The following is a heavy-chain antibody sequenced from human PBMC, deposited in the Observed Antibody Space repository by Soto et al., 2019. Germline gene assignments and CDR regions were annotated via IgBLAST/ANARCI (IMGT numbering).Heavy chain of an antibody. CDR2: IRSSRHGATT. CDR1: GFTFHDHG. V-gene: IGHV3-49*04. J-gene: IGHJ5*02. D-gene: IGHD2-15*01. CDR3: TRAPLRCSGGSCYSADA. Sequence: PGGSLRLSCATSGFTFHDHGMSWVRQAPGKGLDWVGFIRSSRHGATTDYAASVKGRFFISRDDFKSIAFLQMNNLETEDTAVHYCTRAPLRCSGGSCYSADAWGQGTLVTVSS.